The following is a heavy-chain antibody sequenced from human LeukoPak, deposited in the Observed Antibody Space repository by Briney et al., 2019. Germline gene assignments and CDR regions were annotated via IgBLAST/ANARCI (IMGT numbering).Heavy chain of an antibody. CDR1: GFTVSSNY. CDR3: AKDAERVGNYYYYYMDV. CDR2: IYSGGST. D-gene: IGHD1-14*01. V-gene: IGHV3-53*05. Sequence: GGSLRLSCAASGFTVSSNYMSWVRQAPGKGLEWVSVIYSGGSTYYADSVKGRFTISRDNSKNTLYLQMNSLRAEDTAVYYCAKDAERVGNYYYYYMDVWGKGTTVTVSS. J-gene: IGHJ6*03.